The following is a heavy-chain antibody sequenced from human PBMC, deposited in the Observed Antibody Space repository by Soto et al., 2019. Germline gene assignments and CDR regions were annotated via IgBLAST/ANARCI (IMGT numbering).Heavy chain of an antibody. Sequence: GASVKVSCKASGYTFTGYYMHWARQAPGQGLEWMGWINPNSGGTNYAQKFQGWVTMTRDTSISTAYMELSRLRSDDTAVYYCARAAPFSPRTPTTHLNNGFDPWGQGTLVTVSS. V-gene: IGHV1-2*04. CDR1: GYTFTGYY. D-gene: IGHD6-6*01. CDR3: ARAAPFSPRTPTTHLNNGFDP. CDR2: INPNSGGT. J-gene: IGHJ5*02.